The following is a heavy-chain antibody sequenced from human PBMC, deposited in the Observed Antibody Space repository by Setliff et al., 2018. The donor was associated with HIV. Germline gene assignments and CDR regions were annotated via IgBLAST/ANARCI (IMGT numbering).Heavy chain of an antibody. CDR1: GFTFNKAW. Sequence: GGSLRLSCAASGFTFNKAWMNWVRQAPGKGLEWIARIGSKANSYATAYAASVKGRFTTSREDSKNTAYLQMNSLKTEDTAVYYCKADSSGYPWGQGTLVTVSS. CDR3: KADSSGYP. V-gene: IGHV3-73*01. J-gene: IGHJ5*02. CDR2: IGSKANSYAT. D-gene: IGHD3-22*01.